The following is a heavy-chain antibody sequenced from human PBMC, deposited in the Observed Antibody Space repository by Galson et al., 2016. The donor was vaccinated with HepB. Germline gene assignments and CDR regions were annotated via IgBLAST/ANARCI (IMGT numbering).Heavy chain of an antibody. Sequence: SETLSLTCTVSGGAIFNYFWSWIRQPPGKGLEWIGYIYSSGSTTYNPSLKSRVTISVDTSKNQFSLTLSSVTPADTAVYYCARTIPRGAGYPDYWGQGTLVTVSS. CDR3: ARTIPRGAGYPDY. CDR1: GGAIFNYF. D-gene: IGHD5-12*01. V-gene: IGHV4-59*01. J-gene: IGHJ4*02. CDR2: IYSSGST.